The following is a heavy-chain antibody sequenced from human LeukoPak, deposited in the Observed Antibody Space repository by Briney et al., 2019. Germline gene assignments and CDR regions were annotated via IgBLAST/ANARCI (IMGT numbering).Heavy chain of an antibody. CDR1: GFTFGDYA. J-gene: IGHJ1*01. Sequence: GGSLRLSCTASGFTFGDYAMSWFRQAPGRGLEWVGFIRNKAYGGTTEYAASVKGRFTISRDDSKSIAYLQMNSLKTEDTAVYYCTRDLRGYYDSSGFQHWGQGTLVTVSS. CDR2: IRNKAYGGTT. CDR3: TRDLRGYYDSSGFQH. D-gene: IGHD3-22*01. V-gene: IGHV3-49*03.